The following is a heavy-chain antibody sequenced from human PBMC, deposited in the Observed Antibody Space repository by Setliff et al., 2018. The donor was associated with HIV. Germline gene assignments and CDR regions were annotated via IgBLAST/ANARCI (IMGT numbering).Heavy chain of an antibody. CDR2: IIPIFGTT. V-gene: IGHV1-69*13. J-gene: IGHJ4*02. CDR3: ARDNYYDTSGAIGY. D-gene: IGHD3-22*01. Sequence: SVKVSCEASGGTFSGYTISWVRQAPGQGLEWMGGIIPIFGTTNYAQRFQGRVSITADASTSTAYMELSSLRSEDTAMYFCARDNYYDTSGAIGYWGQGTMVTVSS. CDR1: GGTFSGYT.